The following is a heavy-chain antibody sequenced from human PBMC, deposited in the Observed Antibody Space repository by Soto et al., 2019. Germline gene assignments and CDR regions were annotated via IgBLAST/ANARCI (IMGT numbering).Heavy chain of an antibody. J-gene: IGHJ6*02. D-gene: IGHD3-16*02. CDR3: ARDKTFRRLGELSSYGMDV. Sequence: GALRLSCAASGFTFSSYAMHWVRQAPGKGLEWVAVISYDGSNKYYADSVKGRFTISRDNSKNTLYLQMNGLRAEDTAVYYCARDKTFRRLGELSSYGMDVWGQGTTVTVSS. CDR2: ISYDGSNK. CDR1: GFTFSSYA. V-gene: IGHV3-30-3*01.